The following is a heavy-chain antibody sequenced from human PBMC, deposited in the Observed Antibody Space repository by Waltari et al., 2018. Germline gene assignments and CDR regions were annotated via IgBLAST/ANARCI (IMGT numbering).Heavy chain of an antibody. V-gene: IGHV3-53*01. D-gene: IGHD6-6*01. Sequence: EVQLVESGGGLIQPGGSLRLSCAASGFTVSSNYMSWARQAPGKGLEWVSVIYSGGSTYYADSVKGRFTISRDNSKNTLYLQMNSLRAEDTAVYYCAREAIEIAARYFDYWGQGTLVTVSS. CDR2: IYSGGST. J-gene: IGHJ4*02. CDR3: AREAIEIAARYFDY. CDR1: GFTVSSNY.